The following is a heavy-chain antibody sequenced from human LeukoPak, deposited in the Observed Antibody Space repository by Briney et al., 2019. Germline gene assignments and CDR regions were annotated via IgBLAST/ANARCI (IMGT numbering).Heavy chain of an antibody. D-gene: IGHD6-25*01. Sequence: SETLSLTCTVSGGSISSYYWSWIRQPPGKGLEWIGYNYYSGSTNYNPSLKSRVTISVDTSKNQFSLKLSSVTAADTAVYYCARGGRGAFDIWGQGTMVTVSS. CDR1: GGSISSYY. CDR2: NYYSGST. CDR3: ARGGRGAFDI. J-gene: IGHJ3*02. V-gene: IGHV4-59*08.